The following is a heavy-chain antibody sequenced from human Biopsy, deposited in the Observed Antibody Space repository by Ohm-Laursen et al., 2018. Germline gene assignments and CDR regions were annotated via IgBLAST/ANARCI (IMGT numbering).Heavy chain of an antibody. V-gene: IGHV1-8*01. CDR1: GYSLSTYD. J-gene: IGHJ5*02. CDR2: MIPSSGKT. Sequence: ASVKVSCTASGYSLSTYDVNWVRQARGQGLEWMGWMIPSSGKTGYAQRFQGRVTLTMNTSISTAYMELSGLRSEDTAVYFCARGYSRRVSIFEASIYWFDTWGQGTLVTVSS. CDR3: ARGYSRRVSIFEASIYWFDT. D-gene: IGHD6-6*01.